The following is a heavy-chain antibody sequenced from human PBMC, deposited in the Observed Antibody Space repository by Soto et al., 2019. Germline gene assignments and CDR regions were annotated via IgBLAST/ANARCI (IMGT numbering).Heavy chain of an antibody. J-gene: IGHJ5*01. CDR3: VRLIGNSWLDF. D-gene: IGHD1-26*01. Sequence: SPTLSLTCAISGESVSSSSVTWNWIRQSPSRGLEWLGRTYYRSKWYNDYAESVKSRITINPDTSKNQFSLHLNSVTPEDTAVYYCVRLIGNSWLDFWGQGTLVTVSS. CDR2: TYYRSKWYN. V-gene: IGHV6-1*01. CDR1: GESVSSSSVT.